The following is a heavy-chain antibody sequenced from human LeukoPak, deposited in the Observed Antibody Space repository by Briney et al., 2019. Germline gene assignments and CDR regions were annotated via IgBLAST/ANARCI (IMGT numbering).Heavy chain of an antibody. V-gene: IGHV4-34*01. CDR1: GFTFSNYH. D-gene: IGHD3-22*01. CDR2: INHSGST. CDR3: ARGRFTYYYDSSGYYYSGTKYFDY. Sequence: PGGSLRLSCAASGFTFSNYHMSWVRQPPGKGLEWIGEINHSGSTNYNPSLKSRVTISVDTSKNQFSLKLSSVTAADTAVYYCARGRFTYYYDSSGYYYSGTKYFDYWGQGTLVTVSS. J-gene: IGHJ4*02.